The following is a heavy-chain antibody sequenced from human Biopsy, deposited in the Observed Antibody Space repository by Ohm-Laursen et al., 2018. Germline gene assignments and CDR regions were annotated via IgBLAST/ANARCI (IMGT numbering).Heavy chain of an antibody. Sequence: GTLSLTCTVSGGSISSYYWSWIRQPPGKGLEWIGYIYYTGSTNYNPSLKGRVTISVDPSMNHLSLRLTSVTAADTAVYYCARHAPSYSGSYWRYFDLWGRGTLVTVSS. D-gene: IGHD1-26*01. CDR3: ARHAPSYSGSYWRYFDL. CDR1: GGSISSYY. V-gene: IGHV4-59*08. CDR2: IYYTGST. J-gene: IGHJ2*01.